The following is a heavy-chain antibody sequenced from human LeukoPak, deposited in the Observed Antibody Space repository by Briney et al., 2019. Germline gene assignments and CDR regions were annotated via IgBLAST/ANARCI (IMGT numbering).Heavy chain of an antibody. CDR2: INPDGSIT. D-gene: IGHD3-10*01. V-gene: IGHV3-74*01. CDR3: VRSLLGVNDY. CDR1: GFPVSSNY. Sequence: GGSLRLSCAASGFPVSSNYMSWVRQAPGKGLVWVSRINPDGSITTYADSVKGRFTISRDNAKNTLYLQMNSLRAEETAVYYCVRSLLGVNDYWGQGTLITVSS. J-gene: IGHJ4*02.